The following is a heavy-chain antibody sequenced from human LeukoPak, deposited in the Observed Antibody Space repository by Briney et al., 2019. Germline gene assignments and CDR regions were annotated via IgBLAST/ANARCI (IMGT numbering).Heavy chain of an antibody. Sequence: PGGSLRFSCVASGISFSSYWMAWVRQAPGKGLEWVANIKYDGTHKFYADSVKGRFTISRDNAKNSLFLQMNGLRAEDTAVYYCARRGGSSSRRSPIDYWGQGTLVTVSS. CDR2: IKYDGTHK. J-gene: IGHJ4*02. CDR3: ARRGGSSSRRSPIDY. CDR1: GISFSSYW. V-gene: IGHV3-7*01. D-gene: IGHD6-6*01.